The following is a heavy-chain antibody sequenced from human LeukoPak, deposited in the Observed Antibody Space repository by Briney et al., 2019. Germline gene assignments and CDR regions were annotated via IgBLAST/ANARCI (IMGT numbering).Heavy chain of an antibody. Sequence: GGSLRPSCAASGFTFDDYAMHWVRQAPGKGLGWVSGISWNSGSIGYADSVKGRFTISRDNAKNSLYLQMNSLRAEDMALYYCAKDMLGGFLGAFDIWGQGTMVTVSS. J-gene: IGHJ3*02. CDR2: ISWNSGSI. CDR3: AKDMLGGFLGAFDI. CDR1: GFTFDDYA. V-gene: IGHV3-9*03. D-gene: IGHD3-3*01.